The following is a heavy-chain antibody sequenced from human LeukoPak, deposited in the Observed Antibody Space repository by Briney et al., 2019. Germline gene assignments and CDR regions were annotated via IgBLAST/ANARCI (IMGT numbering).Heavy chain of an antibody. J-gene: IGHJ3*02. CDR1: GGSISSGSYY. D-gene: IGHD3-22*01. V-gene: IGHV4-61*02. CDR2: IYTSGST. Sequence: SETLSLTCTVSGGSISSGSYYWSWIRQPAGKGLEWIGRIYTSGSTNYNPSLKSRVTISVDTSKNQFSLKLSSVTAADTAVYYCARDSPHYYDSSGYHYDAFDSWGQGTMVTVSS. CDR3: ARDSPHYYDSSGYHYDAFDS.